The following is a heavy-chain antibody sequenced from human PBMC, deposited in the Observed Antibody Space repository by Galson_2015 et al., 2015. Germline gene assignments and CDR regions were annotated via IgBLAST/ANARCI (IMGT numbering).Heavy chain of an antibody. CDR3: ARDRPYCGGDCYLGNAFDI. V-gene: IGHV3-30*03. CDR2: ISYDGSNK. D-gene: IGHD2-21*02. CDR1: GFTFSSYG. Sequence: SLRLSCAASGFTFSSYGMHWVRQAPGKGLEWVAVISYDGSNKYYADSVKGRFTISRDNSKNTLYLQMNSLRAEDTAVYYCARDRPYCGGDCYLGNAFDIWGQGTMVTVSS. J-gene: IGHJ3*02.